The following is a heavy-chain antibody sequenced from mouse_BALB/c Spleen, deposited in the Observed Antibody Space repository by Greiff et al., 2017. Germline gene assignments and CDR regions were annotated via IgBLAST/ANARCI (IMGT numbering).Heavy chain of an antibody. J-gene: IGHJ2*01. Sequence: VKLVESGPGLVQPSQSLSITCTVSGFSLTSYGVHWVRQSPGKGLEWLGVIWGGGSTDYNAAFISRLSISKDNSKSQVFFKMNSLQANDTAIYYCAREDYYGPYFDDWGQGTTLTVSS. CDR3: AREDYYGPYFDD. CDR1: GFSLTSYG. V-gene: IGHV2-2*02. CDR2: IWGGGST. D-gene: IGHD1-2*01.